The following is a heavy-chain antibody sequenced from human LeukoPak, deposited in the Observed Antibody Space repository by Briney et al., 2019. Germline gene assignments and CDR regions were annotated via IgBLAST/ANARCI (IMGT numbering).Heavy chain of an antibody. J-gene: IGHJ5*02. CDR3: AKGQYQLLDWFDP. V-gene: IGHV3-9*01. D-gene: IGHD2-2*01. Sequence: GTSLRLSCAASGFTFDDYAMHWVRQAPGKGLEWVSGISWNSGSIGYADSVKGRFTISRDNAKNSLYLQMNSLRAEDTALYYCAKGQYQLLDWFDPWGQGTLVTVSS. CDR2: ISWNSGSI. CDR1: GFTFDDYA.